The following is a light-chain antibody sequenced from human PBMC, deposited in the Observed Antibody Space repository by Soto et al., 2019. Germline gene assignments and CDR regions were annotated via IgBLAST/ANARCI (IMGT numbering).Light chain of an antibody. Sequence: EVALTQSQGTLSLSPGERATLSCRASQSLNRNYLAWYQRKPGQPPRLLMYGAFNRATDIPARFSGSVSGTDFTLTITRLEPEDFAVYYCQQYESSPPTFGQGTKVEF. J-gene: IGKJ1*01. CDR1: QSLNRNY. CDR3: QQYESSPPT. CDR2: GAF. V-gene: IGKV3-20*01.